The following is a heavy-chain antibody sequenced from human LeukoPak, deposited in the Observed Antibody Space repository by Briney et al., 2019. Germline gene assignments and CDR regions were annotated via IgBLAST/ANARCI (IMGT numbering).Heavy chain of an antibody. J-gene: IGHJ6*02. CDR3: ATDDSMVRGVIPFYYYYGMDV. CDR2: FDPEDAET. CDR1: GYTLTELS. D-gene: IGHD3-10*01. Sequence: GASVKVSCKVSGYTLTELSMHWVRQAPGKGLEWMGGFDPEDAETIYAQKFQGRVPMTEDTSTDTAYMELSSLRSEDTAVYYCATDDSMVRGVIPFYYYYGMDVWGQGTTVTVSS. V-gene: IGHV1-24*01.